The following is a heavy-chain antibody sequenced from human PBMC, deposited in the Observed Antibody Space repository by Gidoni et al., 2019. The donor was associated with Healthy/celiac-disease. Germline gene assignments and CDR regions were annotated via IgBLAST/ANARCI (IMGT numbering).Heavy chain of an antibody. V-gene: IGHV1-2*06. CDR3: ARDLSYYDSSGYRFYYYYGMDV. CDR1: GYTFTGDY. J-gene: IGHJ6*02. CDR2: INPNSGGT. D-gene: IGHD3-22*01. Sequence: QVQLVQSGAEVKKPGASVKVSCKASGYTFTGDYMHWVRQAPGQGLEWMGRINPNSGGTNYAQKFQGRVTMTRDTSISTAYMELSRLRSDDTAVYYCARDLSYYDSSGYRFYYYYGMDVWGQGTTVTVSS.